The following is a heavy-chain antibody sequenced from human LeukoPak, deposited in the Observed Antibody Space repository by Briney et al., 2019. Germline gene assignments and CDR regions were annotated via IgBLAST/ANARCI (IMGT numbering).Heavy chain of an antibody. Sequence: SETLSLTCTVSGYSISSGYYWGWIRQPPGKGLEWIGSIYYSGSTYYNPSLKSRVTISVDTSKNQFSLKLSSVTAADTAVYYCARSHYGDYVPYFDYWGQGTLVTVSS. CDR2: IYYSGST. V-gene: IGHV4-38-2*02. CDR1: GYSISSGYY. D-gene: IGHD4-17*01. J-gene: IGHJ4*02. CDR3: ARSHYGDYVPYFDY.